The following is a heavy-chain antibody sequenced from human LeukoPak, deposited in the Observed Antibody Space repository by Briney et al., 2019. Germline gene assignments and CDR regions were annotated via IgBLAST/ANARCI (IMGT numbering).Heavy chain of an antibody. V-gene: IGHV1-18*01. CDR3: ARDRDGGWFDP. Sequence: ASVKVSCKASGYTFTSYGISWVRQAPGQGLEWMGWISAYNGNTNDAQKLQGRVTMTTDTSTSTAYMELRSLRSNDTAVYYCARDRDGGWFDPWGQGTLVTVSS. D-gene: IGHD3-10*01. CDR2: ISAYNGNT. J-gene: IGHJ5*02. CDR1: GYTFTSYG.